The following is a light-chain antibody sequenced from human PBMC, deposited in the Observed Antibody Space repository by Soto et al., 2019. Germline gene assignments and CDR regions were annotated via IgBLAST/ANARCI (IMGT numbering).Light chain of an antibody. CDR3: QQIDSTPLT. Sequence: DIQMTQSPSTLSASVGDRVTITGRASQSISRYLNWYQQKPGRDPKLLIYAASSLQSGVPSRFSGSGSGTDFTLTISSLQPEDFAIYYCQQIDSTPLTFGGGTKVEIK. V-gene: IGKV1-39*01. CDR1: QSISRY. CDR2: AAS. J-gene: IGKJ4*01.